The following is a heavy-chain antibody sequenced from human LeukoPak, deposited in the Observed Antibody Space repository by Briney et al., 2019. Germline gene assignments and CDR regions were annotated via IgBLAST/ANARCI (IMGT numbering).Heavy chain of an antibody. CDR1: GFTFSSYG. Sequence: GRSLRLSCAASGFTFSSYGMHWVRQAPGKGLEWVSSISSSSSYIYYADSVKGRFTISRDNAKNSLYLQMNSLRAEDTAVYYCASTTEAVALDYWGQGTLVTVSS. V-gene: IGHV3-21*01. CDR2: ISSSSSYI. CDR3: ASTTEAVALDY. J-gene: IGHJ4*02. D-gene: IGHD6-19*01.